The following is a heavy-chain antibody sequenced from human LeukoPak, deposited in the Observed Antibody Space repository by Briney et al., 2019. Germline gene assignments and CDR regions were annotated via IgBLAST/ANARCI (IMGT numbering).Heavy chain of an antibody. Sequence: SGGSLRLSCAASGFTFSSYSMNWVRQAPGKGLEWVSSISSSSSYIYYADSVKGRFTISRDNAKNSLYLQMNSLRAEDTAVYYCARTGDIYSYGYYDDYWGQGTLVTVSS. CDR3: ARTGDIYSYGYYDDY. D-gene: IGHD5-18*01. CDR1: GFTFSSYS. J-gene: IGHJ4*02. V-gene: IGHV3-21*01. CDR2: ISSSSSYI.